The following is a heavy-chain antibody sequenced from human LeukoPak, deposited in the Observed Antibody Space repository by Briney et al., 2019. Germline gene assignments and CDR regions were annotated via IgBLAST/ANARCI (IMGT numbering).Heavy chain of an antibody. D-gene: IGHD3-22*01. CDR2: IYSDGRT. V-gene: IGHV3-53*01. Sequence: PGGSLRLSCAASGFPVNSNYMSWGRQAPGKGLEWVSLIYSDGRTYYADSVKGRSTISRDNSKNTLYLQMNNLRAEDTAMYYCARVFGYDNSASREGYWGQGTLVTVSS. CDR1: GFPVNSNY. CDR3: ARVFGYDNSASREGY. J-gene: IGHJ4*02.